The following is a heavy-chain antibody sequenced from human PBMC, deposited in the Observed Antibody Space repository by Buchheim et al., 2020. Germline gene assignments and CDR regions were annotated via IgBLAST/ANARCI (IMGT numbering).Heavy chain of an antibody. CDR1: GFTFSSYS. J-gene: IGHJ4*02. D-gene: IGHD2-2*02. CDR2: ISSSSSTI. V-gene: IGHV3-48*01. Sequence: EVQLVESGGGLVQPGGSLRLSCAASGFTFSSYSMNWVRQAPGKGLEWVSYISSSSSTIYYADSVKGRFTISSDNAHNSLYLQMNSLRAEDTAVYYCAGDFRCSSTSCYRGFDYWGQGTL. CDR3: AGDFRCSSTSCYRGFDY.